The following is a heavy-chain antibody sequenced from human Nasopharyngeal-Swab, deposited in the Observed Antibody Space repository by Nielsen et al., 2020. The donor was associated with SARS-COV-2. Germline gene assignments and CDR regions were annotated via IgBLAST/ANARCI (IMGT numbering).Heavy chain of an antibody. CDR3: TRAKDDSSGSLFDY. J-gene: IGHJ4*02. D-gene: IGHD3-22*01. V-gene: IGHV3-73*01. CDR1: GFIFSGSS. CDR2: IRNKANSYAT. Sequence: GGSLRLSCAASGFIFSGSSMHWVRQASGKGLEWIGRIRNKANSYATVYVASVKGRFTISRDDSKNTAYLQMNSLKTEDTAVYYCTRAKDDSSGSLFDYWGQGNLVTVSS.